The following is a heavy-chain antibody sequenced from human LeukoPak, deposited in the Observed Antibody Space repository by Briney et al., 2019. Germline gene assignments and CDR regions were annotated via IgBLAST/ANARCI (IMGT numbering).Heavy chain of an antibody. J-gene: IGHJ4*02. Sequence: SVKVSCKASGGTFSSYAISWVRQAPGQGLEWMGGIIPIFGTANYAQKFQGRVTITTDESTSTAYMELSSLRSEDTAVYYCASSSPRGYSYGPKVYWGQGTLVTVSS. V-gene: IGHV1-69*05. CDR1: GGTFSSYA. CDR3: ASSSPRGYSYGPKVY. CDR2: IIPIFGTA. D-gene: IGHD5-18*01.